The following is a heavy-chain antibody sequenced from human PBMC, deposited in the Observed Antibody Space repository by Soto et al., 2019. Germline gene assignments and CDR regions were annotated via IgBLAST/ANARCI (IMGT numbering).Heavy chain of an antibody. CDR3: ANAYGSGYGMDV. Sequence: EVQLVESGGGLVQPGRSLRLSCAASGFTFDDYAMHWVRQAPGKGLEWVSGISWNSGSIGYADSVKGRFTISRDNAKNSLYLQMNSLRAEATTLYYCANAYGSGYGMDVWGQGTTVTVSS. V-gene: IGHV3-9*01. D-gene: IGHD3-10*01. J-gene: IGHJ6*02. CDR2: ISWNSGSI. CDR1: GFTFDDYA.